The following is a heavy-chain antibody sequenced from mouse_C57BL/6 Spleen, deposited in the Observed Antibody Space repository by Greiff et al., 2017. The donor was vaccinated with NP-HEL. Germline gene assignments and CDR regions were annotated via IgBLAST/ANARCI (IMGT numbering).Heavy chain of an antibody. V-gene: IGHV1-61*01. J-gene: IGHJ4*01. CDR2: IYPSDSET. CDR1: GYTFTSYW. CDR3: ARIYYDYDPYAMDY. D-gene: IGHD2-4*01. Sequence: QVQLKQPGAELVRPGSSVKLSCKASGYTFTSYWMDWVKQRPGQGLEWIGNIYPSDSETHYNQKFKDKATLTVDKSSSTAYMQLSSLTSEDSAVYYCARIYYDYDPYAMDYWGQGTSVTVSS.